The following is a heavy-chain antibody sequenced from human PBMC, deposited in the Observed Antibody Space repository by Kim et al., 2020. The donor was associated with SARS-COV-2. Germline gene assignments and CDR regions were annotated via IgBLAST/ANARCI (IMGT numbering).Heavy chain of an antibody. Sequence: SETLSLTCTVSGGSVSSGSYYWSWIRQPPGKGLEWIAYIYYSGSTNYNPSLKSRGTISLDTSKTQFSLKLSSVTAEDTAVYYCARDLGGSSDAFDIWGKGTMVAVSS. CDR3: ARDLGGSSDAFDI. V-gene: IGHV4-61*01. CDR1: GGSVSSGSYY. CDR2: IYYSGST. J-gene: IGHJ3*02.